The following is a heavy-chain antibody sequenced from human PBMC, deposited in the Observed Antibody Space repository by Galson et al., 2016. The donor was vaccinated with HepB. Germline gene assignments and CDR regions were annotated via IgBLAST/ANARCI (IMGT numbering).Heavy chain of an antibody. J-gene: IGHJ4*02. CDR2: INLSAGNT. Sequence: SVKVSCKASGYTFTTSYMHWVRQAPGQGLEWMGIINLSAGNTAYALNFQGRVSMTRDTSTSTVYMELSSLRSEDTAVYYCARDLRNYDYVWGRSHSPYYFDYWGQGTLVTVSS. CDR1: GYTFTTSY. D-gene: IGHD3-16*01. CDR3: ARDLRNYDYVWGRSHSPYYFDY. V-gene: IGHV1-46*01.